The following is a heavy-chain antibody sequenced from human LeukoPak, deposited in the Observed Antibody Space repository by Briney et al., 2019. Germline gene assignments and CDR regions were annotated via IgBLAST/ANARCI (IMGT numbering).Heavy chain of an antibody. CDR3: AREKIDAFDI. CDR1: GFTFSSYS. V-gene: IGHV3-48*04. Sequence: GGSLRLSCAASGFTFSSYSMNWVRQAPGKGLEWVSYISSSSSTIYYADSVKGRFTISRDNAKNSLYLQINSLRAEDTAVYYCAREKIDAFDIWGQGTMVTVSS. J-gene: IGHJ3*02. CDR2: ISSSSSTI.